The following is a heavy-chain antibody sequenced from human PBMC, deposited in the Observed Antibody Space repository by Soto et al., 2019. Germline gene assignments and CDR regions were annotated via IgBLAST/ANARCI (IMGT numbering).Heavy chain of an antibody. D-gene: IGHD6-19*01. CDR1: GGSFSDFY. J-gene: IGHJ4*02. CDR2: INHSGST. V-gene: IGHV4-34*01. CDR3: GPRGAVADPRGY. Sequence: QVQLQQWGAGLLKPSETLSLTCAVYGGSFSDFYWTWIRQPPGKGLEWIGEINHSGSTNYNPSLKGRAXXXVXSSKNQCPLTLTSVTAADTAVYYCGPRGAVADPRGYWGQGTLVTVSS.